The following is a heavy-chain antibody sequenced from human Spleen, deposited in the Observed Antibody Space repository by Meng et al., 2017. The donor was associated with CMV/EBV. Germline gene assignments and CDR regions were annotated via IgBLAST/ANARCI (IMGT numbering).Heavy chain of an antibody. V-gene: IGHV3-21*04. CDR2: INSRGDDT. Sequence: GESLKISCAASGFTFSSYSMHWVRQAPGKGLECVASINSRGDDTYYADSVKGRFTISRDNAKKSLLLQMNSLRAEDTAVYYCAKDRDYHDVWGQGTTVTVSS. CDR1: GFTFSSYS. CDR3: AKDRDYHDV. D-gene: IGHD4-17*01. J-gene: IGHJ6*02.